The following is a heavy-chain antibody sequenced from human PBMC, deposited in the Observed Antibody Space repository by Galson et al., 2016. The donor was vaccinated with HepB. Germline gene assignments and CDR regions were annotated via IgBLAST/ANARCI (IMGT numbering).Heavy chain of an antibody. CDR2: ISYDGKSE. Sequence: SLRLSCAASGFTFSTYGMHWVRQAPGKGLEWVALISYDGKSESCADSVKGRVTISRDNSKNTPYLQMHNLRGEDTAVYYCAKGRWDFDSWGQGTLVTVSS. J-gene: IGHJ4*02. V-gene: IGHV3-30*18. CDR1: GFTFSTYG. D-gene: IGHD5-24*01. CDR3: AKGRWDFDS.